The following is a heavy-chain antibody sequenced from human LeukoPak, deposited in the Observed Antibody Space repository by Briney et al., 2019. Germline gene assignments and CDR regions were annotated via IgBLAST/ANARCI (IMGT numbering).Heavy chain of an antibody. J-gene: IGHJ5*02. V-gene: IGHV3-21*01. Sequence: PGGSLRLSCAASGFTFSSYSMNWVRQAPGKGLEWVSSISSSSSYIYYADSVKGRFTISRDNAKNSLYLQMNSLRAEDTAVYYCARDFMDDYGDYSNWFDPWGQGTLVTVSS. CDR1: GFTFSSYS. CDR3: ARDFMDDYGDYSNWFDP. CDR2: ISSSSSYI. D-gene: IGHD4-17*01.